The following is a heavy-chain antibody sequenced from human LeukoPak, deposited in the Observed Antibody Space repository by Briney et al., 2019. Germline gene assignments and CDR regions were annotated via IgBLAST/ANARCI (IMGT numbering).Heavy chain of an antibody. CDR1: GGSISSSSYY. V-gene: IGHV4-39*01. D-gene: IGHD1-26*01. J-gene: IGHJ3*02. Sequence: SETLSLTCTVSGGSISSSSYYWGWIRQPPGKGLEWIGSIYYSGSTYYNPSLKSRVTISVDTSKNQFSLKLSPVTAADTAVYYCARHYFFGGVGATRYAFDIWGQGTMVTVSS. CDR2: IYYSGST. CDR3: ARHYFFGGVGATRYAFDI.